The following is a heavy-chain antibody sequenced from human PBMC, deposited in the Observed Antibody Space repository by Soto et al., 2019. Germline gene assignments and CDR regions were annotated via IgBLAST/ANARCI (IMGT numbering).Heavy chain of an antibody. CDR3: ERDEVIGYYFDY. CDR2: IYYSWST. J-gene: IGHJ4*02. Sequence: PSETLSLTCTGSVGSVSSGSYYWRWIRQPPGKGLESIRYIYYSWSTNYDPCLNRRVTISVDTSKNLYSLKLSAVAAADTAVYYCERDEVIGYYFDYWGQGTMVTVSS. CDR1: VGSVSSGSYY. V-gene: IGHV4-61*01.